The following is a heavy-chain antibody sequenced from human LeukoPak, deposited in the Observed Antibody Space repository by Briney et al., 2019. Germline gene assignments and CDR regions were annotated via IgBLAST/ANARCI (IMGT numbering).Heavy chain of an antibody. CDR2: IIPIFGTA. D-gene: IGHD3-22*01. V-gene: IGHV1-69*05. J-gene: IGHJ3*02. CDR3: ARDPYYYDGDAFDI. CDR1: GGTFISYG. Sequence: SVKVSCKASGGTFISYGISWVRQAPGQGLEWMGGIIPIFGTANYAQKFQGRVTMTRNTSISTAYMELSSLRSEDTAVYYCARDPYYYDGDAFDIWGQGTMVTVSS.